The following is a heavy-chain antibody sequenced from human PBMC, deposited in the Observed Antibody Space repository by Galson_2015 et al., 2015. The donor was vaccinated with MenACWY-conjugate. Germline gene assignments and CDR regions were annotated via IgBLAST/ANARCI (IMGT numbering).Heavy chain of an antibody. CDR1: GDSVSSNSAA. CDR2: TYYRSKWYN. Sequence: CAISGDSVSSNSAAWNWIRQSPSRGLEWLGRTYYRSKWYNDYAVSVKSRITINPDTSKNQFSLQLNSVTPEDTAVYYCAREGPARDYYYYYMDVWGKGTTVTVSS. D-gene: IGHD2-2*01. V-gene: IGHV6-1*01. CDR3: AREGPARDYYYYYMDV. J-gene: IGHJ6*03.